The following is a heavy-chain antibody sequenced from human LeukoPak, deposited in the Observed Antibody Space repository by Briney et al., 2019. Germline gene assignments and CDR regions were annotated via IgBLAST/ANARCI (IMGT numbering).Heavy chain of an antibody. V-gene: IGHV3-23*01. CDR3: AKALNGIVGTRGYAFDI. CDR1: GFTFSSYV. J-gene: IGHJ3*02. Sequence: GGSLRLSCAVSGFTFSSYVMSWVRQAPEKGLERVSTISGSGGSSYYADSVKGRFTISRDNSKNTLYLQMNSLRAEDTAVYYCAKALNGIVGTRGYAFDIWGQGTMVTVSS. D-gene: IGHD1-26*01. CDR2: ISGSGGSS.